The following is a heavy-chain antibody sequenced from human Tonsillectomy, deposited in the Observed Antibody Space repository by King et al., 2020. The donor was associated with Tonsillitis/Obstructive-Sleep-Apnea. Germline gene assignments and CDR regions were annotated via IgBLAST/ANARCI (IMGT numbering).Heavy chain of an antibody. D-gene: IGHD4-17*01. V-gene: IGHV1-46*01. CDR3: AGDQSEDYGDVLRSVSDAFDI. J-gene: IGHJ3*02. CDR2: INPSGGST. CDR1: GYTFTSYY. Sequence: VQLVESGAEVKKPGASVKVSCKASGYTFTSYYMHWVRQAPGQGLEWMGIINPSGGSTSYAQKFQGRVTMTRDTSTSTVYMELSSLRSEDTAVYYCAGDQSEDYGDVLRSVSDAFDIWGQGTMVTVSS.